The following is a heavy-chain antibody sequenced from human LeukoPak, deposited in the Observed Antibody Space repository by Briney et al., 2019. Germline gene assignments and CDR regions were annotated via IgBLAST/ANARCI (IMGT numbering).Heavy chain of an antibody. J-gene: IGHJ4*02. D-gene: IGHD3-22*01. V-gene: IGHV1-46*01. CDR1: GYTFTSYY. CDR2: INPSGGST. CDR3: AKVRYYYDSSGYSLTDY. Sequence: GASVKVSCKASGYTFTSYYMHWVRQAPGQGLEWMGIINPSGGSTTYAQKFQGRVTMTGDISTSTVYMELSSLRSEDTAVYYCAKVRYYYDSSGYSLTDYWGQGTLVTVSS.